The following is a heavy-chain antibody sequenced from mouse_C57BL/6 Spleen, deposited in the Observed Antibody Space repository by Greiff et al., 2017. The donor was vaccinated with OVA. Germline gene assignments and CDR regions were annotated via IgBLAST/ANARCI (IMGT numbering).Heavy chain of an antibody. CDR1: GFTFSDYG. Sequence: EVQRVESGGGLVKPGGSLKLSCAASGFTFSDYGMHWVRQGPEKGLEWVAYISSGSSTIYYADTVKGRFTISRDNAKNTLFLQMTSLRSEDTAMYYCARKDSHYAMDYWGQGTSVTVSS. CDR3: ARKDSHYAMDY. J-gene: IGHJ4*01. CDR2: ISSGSSTI. V-gene: IGHV5-17*01. D-gene: IGHD2-12*01.